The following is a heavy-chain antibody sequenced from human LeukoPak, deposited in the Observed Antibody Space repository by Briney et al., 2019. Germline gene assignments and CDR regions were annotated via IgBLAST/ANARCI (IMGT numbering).Heavy chain of an antibody. CDR2: ISGSGGST. Sequence: GGSLRLSCAASGFTFSSYAMSWVRQAPGKGLEWVSAISGSGGSTYYADSVKGRFTISRDNSKNTLYLQMNSLRAEDTAVYYCAIARDDYYDSSGYYLDFQHWGQGTLVTVSS. CDR1: GFTFSSYA. CDR3: AIARDDYYDSSGYYLDFQH. J-gene: IGHJ1*01. D-gene: IGHD3-22*01. V-gene: IGHV3-23*01.